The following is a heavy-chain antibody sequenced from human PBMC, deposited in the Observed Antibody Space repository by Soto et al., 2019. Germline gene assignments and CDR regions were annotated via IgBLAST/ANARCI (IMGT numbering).Heavy chain of an antibody. Sequence: ASVKVSCKASGYTFTSYGISWVRQAPGQGLEWMGWISAYNGNTNYAQELQGRVTMTTDTSTSTAYMELRSLRSDDTAVYYCARDRLWDYGDYGIDYWGQGTLVTVSS. V-gene: IGHV1-18*01. D-gene: IGHD4-17*01. CDR3: ARDRLWDYGDYGIDY. J-gene: IGHJ4*02. CDR2: ISAYNGNT. CDR1: GYTFTSYG.